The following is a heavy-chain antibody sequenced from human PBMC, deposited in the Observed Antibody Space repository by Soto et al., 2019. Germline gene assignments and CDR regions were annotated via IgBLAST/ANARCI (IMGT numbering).Heavy chain of an antibody. D-gene: IGHD2-21*02. CDR1: GGTFSSYA. CDR3: ARAYCGGDCYFDDACDI. V-gene: IGHV1-69*01. CDR2: IIPIFGTA. Sequence: QVQLVQSGAEVKKPGSSEKVSCKASGGTFSSYAISWVRQAPGQGLEWMGGIIPIFGTANYAQKFQGRVTITADESTSTAYMELSSLRSEDTAVYYCARAYCGGDCYFDDACDIWGQGTMVTVSS. J-gene: IGHJ3*02.